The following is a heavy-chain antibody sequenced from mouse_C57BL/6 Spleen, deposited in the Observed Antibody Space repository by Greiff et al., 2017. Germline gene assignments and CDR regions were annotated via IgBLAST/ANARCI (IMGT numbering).Heavy chain of an antibody. J-gene: IGHJ3*01. V-gene: IGHV1-72*01. D-gene: IGHD2-3*01. CDR1: GYTFTSYW. Sequence: QVQLQQPGAELVKPGASVKLSCKASGYTFTSYWMHWVKQRPGRGLEWIGMIDPNSGGTKYNEKFKSKATLTVDKPSSTAYMQLSSLTSEDSAVYYCARSEDDGYSAWFAYWGQGTLVTVSA. CDR2: IDPNSGGT. CDR3: ARSEDDGYSAWFAY.